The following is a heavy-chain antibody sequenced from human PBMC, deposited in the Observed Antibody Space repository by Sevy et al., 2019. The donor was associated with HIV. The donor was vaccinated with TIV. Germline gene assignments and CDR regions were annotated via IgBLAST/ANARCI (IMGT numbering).Heavy chain of an antibody. V-gene: IGHV3-7*01. Sequence: GGSLRLSCAASGFTFSSYWMSWVRQAPGKGLEWVANIKQDGSEKYYVDSVKGRFTISRDNAKNSLYLHMNCLRAEDTAVYYCTRGVLRSFDYWGQGTLVTVSS. CDR2: IKQDGSEK. CDR3: TRGVLRSFDY. CDR1: GFTFSSYW. J-gene: IGHJ4*02. D-gene: IGHD3-10*01.